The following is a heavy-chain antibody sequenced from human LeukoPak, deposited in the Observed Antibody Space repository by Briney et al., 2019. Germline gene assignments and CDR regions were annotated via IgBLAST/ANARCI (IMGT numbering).Heavy chain of an antibody. CDR2: ISAYNGNT. CDR1: GYTFTSYG. J-gene: IGHJ6*02. Sequence: ASVKVSCKASGYTFTSYGISWVRQAPGQGLEWMGWISAYNGNTNYAQKLQGRVIMTTDTSTSTAYMELRSLRSDDTAVYYCARWGSSYPYYYYGMDVWGQGTTVTVSS. V-gene: IGHV1-18*01. D-gene: IGHD6-6*01. CDR3: ARWGSSYPYYYYGMDV.